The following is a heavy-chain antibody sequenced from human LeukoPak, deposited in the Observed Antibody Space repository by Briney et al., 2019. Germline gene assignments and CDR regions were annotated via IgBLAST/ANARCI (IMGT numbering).Heavy chain of an antibody. CDR2: ISAYNGNT. CDR1: GYTFTSYG. V-gene: IGHV1-18*01. J-gene: IGHJ5*02. Sequence: ASVKVSCKASGYTFTSYGISWVRQAPGQGLEWMGWISAYNGNTNYAQKLQGRVTMTTDTSTSTAYMELRSLRSDDTAVYYCARDGPQYYDILTGYYEVVWFDPWGQGTLVTVSS. CDR3: ARDGPQYYDILTGYYEVVWFDP. D-gene: IGHD3-9*01.